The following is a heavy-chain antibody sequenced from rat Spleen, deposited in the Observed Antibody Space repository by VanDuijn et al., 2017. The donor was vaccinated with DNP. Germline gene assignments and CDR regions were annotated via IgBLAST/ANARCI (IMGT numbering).Heavy chain of an antibody. CDR3: ARWTRYFDY. CDR2: ISYSGSS. CDR1: GYSITSNY. J-gene: IGHJ2*01. V-gene: IGHV3-1*01. D-gene: IGHD1-7*01. Sequence: EVQLQESGSGLVKPSQSLSLTCSVTGYSITSNYWGWIRKFPGNKMEYIGHISYSGSSNYNPSLKSRISITRDTSKNHFFLHLNSVTTEDTATYYCARWTRYFDYWGQGVMDTVSS.